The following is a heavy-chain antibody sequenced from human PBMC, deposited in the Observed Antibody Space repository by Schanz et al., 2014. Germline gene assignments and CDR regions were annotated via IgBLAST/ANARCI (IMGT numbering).Heavy chain of an antibody. J-gene: IGHJ4*02. D-gene: IGHD6-19*01. CDR3: AKLSSSGRLAGYFDY. Sequence: PGGSLRLSCAASGFTFSNYAMSWVRQAPGKGLEWVSGFIVDSGNTYYAGSVKGRFSISRDYSKNTLYLQMSSLRAEDTAIYYCAKLSSSGRLAGYFDYWGQGALXTVSS. CDR1: GFTFSNYA. V-gene: IGHV3-23*01. CDR2: FIVDSGNT.